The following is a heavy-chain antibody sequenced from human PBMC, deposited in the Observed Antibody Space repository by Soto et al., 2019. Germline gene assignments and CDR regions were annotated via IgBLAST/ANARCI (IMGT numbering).Heavy chain of an antibody. CDR3: VRARSTDSRPDY. CDR2: ITSSSSYI. J-gene: IGHJ4*02. Sequence: GGSLRLSCAASGFTFSLYSMIWVRQAPGKGLEWVASITSSSSYIYYEDSLKGRFTISRDNAKNSLFLQLDSLRAEDTAVYFCVRARSTDSRPDYWGQGSLVTVSS. D-gene: IGHD3-22*01. V-gene: IGHV3-21*01. CDR1: GFTFSLYS.